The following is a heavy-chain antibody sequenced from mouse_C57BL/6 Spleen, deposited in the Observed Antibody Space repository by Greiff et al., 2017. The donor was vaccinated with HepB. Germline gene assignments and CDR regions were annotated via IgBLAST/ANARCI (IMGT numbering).Heavy chain of an antibody. D-gene: IGHD2-5*01. CDR1: GYTFTNYW. CDR3: ARSDSNYWYFDV. CDR2: IYPGGGYT. Sequence: VQLQQSGAELVRPGTSVKMSCKASGYTFTNYWIGWAKQRPGHGLEWIGDIYPGGGYTNYNEKFKGKAILTADKSSSTAYMQFSSLTSEDSAIYYCARSDSNYWYFDVWGTGTTVTVSS. J-gene: IGHJ1*03. V-gene: IGHV1-63*01.